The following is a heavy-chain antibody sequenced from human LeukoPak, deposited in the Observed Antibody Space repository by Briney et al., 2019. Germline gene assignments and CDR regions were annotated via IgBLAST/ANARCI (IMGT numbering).Heavy chain of an antibody. D-gene: IGHD3-3*01. CDR2: ICWIRGSI. CDR3: AKYSSSRLTILDY. Sequence: PGRSLRLSCAASGFTIDDYAMRWVRQAPGKGLEWVSGICWIRGSIGYAYSVSGRFIFSRDNAKHSLHLQMYSPRAEDTAFYYFAKYSSSRLTILDYWGQGTLVTVSS. J-gene: IGHJ4*02. CDR1: GFTIDDYA. V-gene: IGHV3-9*01.